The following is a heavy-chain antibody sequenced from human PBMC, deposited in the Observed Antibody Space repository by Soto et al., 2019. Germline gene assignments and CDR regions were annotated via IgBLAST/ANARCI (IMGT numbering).Heavy chain of an antibody. V-gene: IGHV3-30*15. CDR1: GFIFSNSA. Sequence: QSGGSLRLSCVGSGFIFSNSAMHWVRQTPGKGLEWVAFMSYDGSDTFYADSVKGRFTISRDTSKNTLFLHMSNLRAEDTAMYYCTIVRVADSALDHWGQGTLVTVSS. CDR3: TIVRVADSALDH. J-gene: IGHJ4*02. CDR2: MSYDGSDT. D-gene: IGHD3-10*02.